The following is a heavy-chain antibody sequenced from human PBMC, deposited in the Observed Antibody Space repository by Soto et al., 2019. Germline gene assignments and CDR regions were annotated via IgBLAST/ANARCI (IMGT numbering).Heavy chain of an antibody. CDR3: ARDPPYSGFLDY. V-gene: IGHV3-21*01. CDR2: ISSSSSYI. J-gene: IGHJ4*02. D-gene: IGHD5-12*01. CDR1: GFTFSSYS. Sequence: GGSLRLSCAASGFTFSSYSMNWVRQAPGKGLEWVSSISSSSSYIYYADSVKGRFTISRDNAKNSLYLQMNSLRAEDTAVYYCARDPPYSGFLDYWGQGTLVTVSS.